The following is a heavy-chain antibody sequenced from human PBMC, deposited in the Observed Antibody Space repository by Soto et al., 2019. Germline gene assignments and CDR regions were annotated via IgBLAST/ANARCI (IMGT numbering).Heavy chain of an antibody. Sequence: SEILSLLSAVSGYSISNSNWWGWIRQPPGKGREWIGYIYYSATTYYNPSLKSRVTMSVDTSKNQFSLKLTSVTAVDTAVYYCARREIQGPIDYWGHGTLVTVS. CDR3: ARREIQGPIDY. J-gene: IGHJ4*01. CDR2: IYYSATT. V-gene: IGHV4-28*01. CDR1: GYSISNSNW. D-gene: IGHD1-26*01.